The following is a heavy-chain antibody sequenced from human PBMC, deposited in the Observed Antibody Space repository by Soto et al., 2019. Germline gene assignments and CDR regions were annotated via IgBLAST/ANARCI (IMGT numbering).Heavy chain of an antibody. Sequence: EVQLLESGGGLVQPGGSLRLSCAASGFTFSSYAMSWAGQAQGKGLEWASAISGSGGSTYYADSVKGRFTISRDNSKNTLYLQMNSLRAEDTAVYYCAKASGWFGEFDYWGQGTLVTVSS. D-gene: IGHD3-10*01. CDR3: AKASGWFGEFDY. V-gene: IGHV3-23*01. CDR1: GFTFSSYA. CDR2: ISGSGGST. J-gene: IGHJ4*02.